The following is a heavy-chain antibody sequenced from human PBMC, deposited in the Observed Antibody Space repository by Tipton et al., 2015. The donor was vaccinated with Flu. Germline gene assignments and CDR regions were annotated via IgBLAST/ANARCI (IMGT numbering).Heavy chain of an antibody. CDR1: GYSFINYW. D-gene: IGHD2-8*01. J-gene: IGHJ2*01. Sequence: QLVQSGAEVKKPGESLKIPCKASGYSFINYWVGWVRQMPGKGLEWMAIIYPGDSDTRYSPSFQGRVTISADKSISTAYLQWSSLKTSDSAMYYCVRHPYCTNAVCPPCYWYFDLWGRGTLVTVSS. V-gene: IGHV5-51*01. CDR2: IYPGDSDT. CDR3: VRHPYCTNAVCPPCYWYFDL.